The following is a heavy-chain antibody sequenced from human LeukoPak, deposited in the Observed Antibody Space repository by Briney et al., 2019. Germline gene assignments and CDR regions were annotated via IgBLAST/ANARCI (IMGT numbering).Heavy chain of an antibody. D-gene: IGHD2-2*01. Sequence: PSQTLSLTCTVSGGSISSGSYYWSWIRQPAGKGLEWIGRIYTSGSTNYNPSLKSRVTISVDTSKNQFSLKLSSVTAADTAVYYCARNVVVPAAIEHHAAFDIWGQGTMVTVSS. CDR1: GGSISSGSYY. V-gene: IGHV4-61*02. J-gene: IGHJ3*02. CDR3: ARNVVVPAAIEHHAAFDI. CDR2: IYTSGST.